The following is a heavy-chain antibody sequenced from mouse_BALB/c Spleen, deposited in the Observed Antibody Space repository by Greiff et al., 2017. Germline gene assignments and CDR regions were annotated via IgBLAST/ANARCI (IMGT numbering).Heavy chain of an antibody. CDR1: GDSITSGY. V-gene: IGHV3-8*02. D-gene: IGHD2-12*01. CDR3: AREAPTTRAMDY. Sequence: EVKLMESGPSLVKPSQTLSLTCSVTGDSITSGYWNWIRKFPGNKLEYMGYISYSGSTYYNPSLKSRISITRDTSKNQYYLQLNSVTTEDTATYYCAREAPTTRAMDYWGQGTSVTVSS. J-gene: IGHJ4*01. CDR2: ISYSGST.